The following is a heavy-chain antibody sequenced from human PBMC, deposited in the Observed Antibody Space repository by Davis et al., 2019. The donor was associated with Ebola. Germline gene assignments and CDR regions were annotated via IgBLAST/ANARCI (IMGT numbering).Heavy chain of an antibody. CDR3: AKSDSWYDIFTGYYNHGMDV. CDR2: IGGRGGST. Sequence: GGSLRLSCVASGFTFSRYAMSWVRQAHGKGLEWVSAIGGRGGSTYYADSVKGGLTISRDNSKTKLYLQMNSLRVEDTAVYYWAKSDSWYDIFTGYYNHGMDVWGQGTTVTVSS. CDR1: GFTFSRYA. D-gene: IGHD3-9*01. J-gene: IGHJ6*02. V-gene: IGHV3-23*01.